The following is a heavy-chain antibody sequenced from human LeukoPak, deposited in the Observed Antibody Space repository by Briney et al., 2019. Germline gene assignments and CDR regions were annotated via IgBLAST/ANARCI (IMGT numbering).Heavy chain of an antibody. CDR2: IYYTGST. J-gene: IGHJ4*02. D-gene: IGHD6-6*01. Sequence: SETLSLTCSVSGGSISSLYWSWIRQPPGKRLEWIGYIYYTGSTNYNPSLKSRVTMFVDMSKNQFSLRLSSVTVADTAVYYCARHRAYSSSSPFDYWGQGTLVTVSS. CDR3: ARHRAYSSSSPFDY. V-gene: IGHV4-59*08. CDR1: GGSISSLY.